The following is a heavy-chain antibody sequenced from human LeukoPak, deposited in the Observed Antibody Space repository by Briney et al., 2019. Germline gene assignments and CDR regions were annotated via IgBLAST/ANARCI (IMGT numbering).Heavy chain of an antibody. D-gene: IGHD1-26*01. Sequence: PGGSQRLSCAASGFTFSSYAMSWVRQAPGKGLEWVSAIGTAGDTYYPGSVKGRFTISRENVKNSLYLQMNSLRAGDTAVYYCARGRREVEEAELDYDAFDIWGQGTMVTVSS. CDR2: IGTAGDT. CDR1: GFTFSSYA. J-gene: IGHJ3*02. V-gene: IGHV3-13*01. CDR3: ARGRREVEEAELDYDAFDI.